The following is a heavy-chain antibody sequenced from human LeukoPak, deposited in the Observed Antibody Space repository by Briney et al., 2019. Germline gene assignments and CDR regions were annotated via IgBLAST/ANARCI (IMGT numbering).Heavy chain of an antibody. CDR1: GFTFSSYA. Sequence: GGSLGLSCAASGFTFSSYAMHWVRQAPGKGLEWVAVISYDGSNKYYADSVKGRFTISRDNSKNTLYLQMNSLRAEDTAVYYCARDLRRFDYWGQGTLVTVSS. CDR2: ISYDGSNK. V-gene: IGHV3-30*01. J-gene: IGHJ4*02. CDR3: ARDLRRFDY.